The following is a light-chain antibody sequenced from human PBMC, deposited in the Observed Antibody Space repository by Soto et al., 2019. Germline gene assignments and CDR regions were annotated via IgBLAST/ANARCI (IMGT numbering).Light chain of an antibody. CDR3: AAWDDSLNGL. CDR2: SND. CDR1: SSNIGSYT. J-gene: IGLJ2*01. V-gene: IGLV1-44*01. Sequence: QAVVTQPPSASGTPGQRVTISCSGSSSNIGSYTVNWYQQLPGAAPKLLIYSNDQRPSGVPDRFSGSKSGTSASLAISGLQSEDEADYYCAAWDDSLNGLFGGGTKLTVL.